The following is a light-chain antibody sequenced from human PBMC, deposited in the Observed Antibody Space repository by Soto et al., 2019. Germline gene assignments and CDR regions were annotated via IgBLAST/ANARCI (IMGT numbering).Light chain of an antibody. CDR2: AAS. J-gene: IGKJ5*01. CDR3: QQLNSYPIT. CDR1: QGISSF. Sequence: IQLTHSPSSLSSSLGDSVTITCRASQGISSFLAWYQQKPGKAPKLLIYAASTLQSGVPSRFSGSGSGTDFTLTISSLQPEDFATYFCQQLNSYPITFGQGTRLEN. V-gene: IGKV1-9*01.